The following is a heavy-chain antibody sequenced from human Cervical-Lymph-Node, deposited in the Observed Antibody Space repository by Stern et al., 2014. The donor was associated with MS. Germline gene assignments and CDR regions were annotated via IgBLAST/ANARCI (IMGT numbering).Heavy chain of an antibody. CDR2: IYFNGSP. J-gene: IGHJ5*02. CDR3: ARHVGVWFGEANWFDP. Sequence: QLQLQESGPGLVKPSETLSLTCAVSNASITKTSYYWAWLRQPPGKGLEWIGNIYFNGSPSNTPPLRSRVTIPVDPSTTQLSLRLKSVTAADTAVYYCARHVGVWFGEANWFDPWGQGTLVTVSS. V-gene: IGHV4-39*01. D-gene: IGHD3-10*01. CDR1: NASITKTSYY.